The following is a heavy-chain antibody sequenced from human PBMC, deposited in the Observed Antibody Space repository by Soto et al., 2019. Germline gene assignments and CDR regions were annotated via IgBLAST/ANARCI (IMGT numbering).Heavy chain of an antibody. D-gene: IGHD2-2*01. CDR1: GGSISSYY. V-gene: IGHV4-59*01. CDR3: ARGGDIVVVPAPWFDP. Sequence: SETLSLTCTVSGGSISSYYWSWIRQPPGKGLEWIGYIYYSGSTNYNPSLKSRVTISVDTSKNQFSLKLSSVTAADTAVYYCARGGDIVVVPAPWFDPWGQGTLVNVS. CDR2: IYYSGST. J-gene: IGHJ5*02.